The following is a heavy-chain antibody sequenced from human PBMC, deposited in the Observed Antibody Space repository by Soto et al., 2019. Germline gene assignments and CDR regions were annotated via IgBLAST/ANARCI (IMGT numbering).Heavy chain of an antibody. Sequence: GASVKVSCKASGYTFTSYYMHWVRQAPGQGLEWMGIINPSGGSTSYAQKFQGRVTMTRDTSTSTVYMELSSLRSEDTAVYYCARAKVTMVRGVIIVWFDPWGQGTLVTVS. CDR1: GYTFTSYY. D-gene: IGHD3-10*01. CDR3: ARAKVTMVRGVIIVWFDP. CDR2: INPSGGST. J-gene: IGHJ5*02. V-gene: IGHV1-46*03.